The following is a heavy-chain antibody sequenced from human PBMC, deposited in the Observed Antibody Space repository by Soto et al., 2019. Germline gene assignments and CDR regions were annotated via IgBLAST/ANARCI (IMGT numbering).Heavy chain of an antibody. D-gene: IGHD2-15*01. CDR3: ATTSSGCSGGSCYSATQIDY. CDR2: ISYDGSNK. V-gene: IGHV3-30-3*01. CDR1: GFTLSSYA. J-gene: IGHJ4*02. Sequence: GSLRLSCAASGFTLSSYAMHWVRQAPGKGLEWVAVISYDGSNKYYADSVKGRFTISRDNSKNTLYLQMNSLKNEDTAVYYCATTSSGCSGGSCYSATQIDYWGQRTLVTVS.